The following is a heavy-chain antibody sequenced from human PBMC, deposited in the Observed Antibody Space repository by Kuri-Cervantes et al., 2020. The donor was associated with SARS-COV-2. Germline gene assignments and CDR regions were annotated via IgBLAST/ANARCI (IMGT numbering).Heavy chain of an antibody. J-gene: IGHJ4*02. CDR1: GGSISSSSYY. D-gene: IGHD6-13*01. CDR3: ARVLAAAGREGY. CDR2: IYHSGST. V-gene: IGHV4-39*01. Sequence: GSLRLSCTVSGGSISSSSYYWGWIRQPPGKGLEWIGSIYHSGSTYYNPSLKSRVTISVDTSKNQFSLKLSSVTAADTAVYYCARVLAAAGREGYWGQGTLVTVSS.